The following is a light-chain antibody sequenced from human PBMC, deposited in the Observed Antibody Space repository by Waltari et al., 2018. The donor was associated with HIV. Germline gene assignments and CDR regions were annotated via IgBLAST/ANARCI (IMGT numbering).Light chain of an antibody. CDR1: SGDVGYYDY. Sequence: QSALTQPASVSGSPGQSITISCTGTSGDVGYYDYVSWYQQHPGKSPKLMIYDVSKPPSGLSHRLSCSKSSTTAFLTISELHAEDEADYYCSSYTSSSPYVFGTGTKVTVL. V-gene: IGLV2-14*01. CDR3: SSYTSSSPYV. CDR2: DVS. J-gene: IGLJ1*01.